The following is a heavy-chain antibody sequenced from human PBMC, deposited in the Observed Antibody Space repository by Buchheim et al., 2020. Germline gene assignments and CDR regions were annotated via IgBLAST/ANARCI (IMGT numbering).Heavy chain of an antibody. CDR1: GFTFRNYA. CDR3: ARSSTQLWSLVEY. D-gene: IGHD5-18*01. Sequence: QVHLVESGGGVVQPGRSLRLSCAASGFTFRNYAMHWVRQAPGKGLEWLAVIWYDGDNKYYADSVKGRFTISRDNSKNMLYLEVNSLRAEDTAVYYCARSSTQLWSLVEYWGQGT. V-gene: IGHV3-33*01. CDR2: IWYDGDNK. J-gene: IGHJ4*02.